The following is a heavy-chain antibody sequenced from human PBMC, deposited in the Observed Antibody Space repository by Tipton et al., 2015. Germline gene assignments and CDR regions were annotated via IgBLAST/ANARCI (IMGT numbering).Heavy chain of an antibody. V-gene: IGHV1-2*04. D-gene: IGHD2-2*01. CDR2: INPNSGGT. CDR1: GYTFTGYY. Sequence: LVQSGPEVKKPGASVKVSCKASGYTFTGYYMHWVRQAPGQGLEWMGWINPNSGGTNYAQKFQGWVTMTRDTSISTAYMELSRLRSDDTAVYYCARGYCISTSCQYYYYYGMDVWGQGTTVTVSS. J-gene: IGHJ6*02. CDR3: ARGYCISTSCQYYYYYGMDV.